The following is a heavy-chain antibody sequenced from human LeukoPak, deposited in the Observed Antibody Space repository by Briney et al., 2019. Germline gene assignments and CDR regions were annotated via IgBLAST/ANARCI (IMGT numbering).Heavy chain of an antibody. Sequence: SETLSLTCTVSGGSVSSGSYYWSWIRQPPGKGLEWIGYIYYSGSTNYNPSLKSRVTISVDTSKNQFSLKLSSVTAADTAVYYCARDPRSEGGIDPWGQGTLVTVSS. CDR1: GGSVSSGSYY. CDR2: IYYSGST. J-gene: IGHJ5*02. CDR3: ARDPRSEGGIDP. D-gene: IGHD1-26*01. V-gene: IGHV4-61*01.